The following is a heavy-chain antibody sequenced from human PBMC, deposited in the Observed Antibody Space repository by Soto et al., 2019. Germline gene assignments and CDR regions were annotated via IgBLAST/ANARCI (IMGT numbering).Heavy chain of an antibody. CDR2: ISSGASNI. J-gene: IGHJ5*02. CDR3: ARAGSGSFYPNNWFDP. Sequence: GGSLRLSCAASGFTFSSYAMHWVRQAPGKGLEWVSFISSGASNIYYADSVKGRFTISRDNTKNTLYLQMNSLRTEDTAVYYCARAGSGSFYPNNWFDPWGQGTPVTVSS. V-gene: IGHV3-21*01. CDR1: GFTFSSYA. D-gene: IGHD1-26*01.